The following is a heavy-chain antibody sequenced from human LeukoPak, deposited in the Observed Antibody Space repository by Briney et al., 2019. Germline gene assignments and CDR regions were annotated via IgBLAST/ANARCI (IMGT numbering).Heavy chain of an antibody. V-gene: IGHV1-69*04. CDR1: GGTFSSYA. D-gene: IGHD3-10*01. CDR2: IIPILGIA. Sequence: SVKVSCKASGGTFSSYAISWVRQAPGQGLEWMGRIIPILGIANYAQKFQGRVTITADKATSTAYMELSSLRSEDTAVYYCARDPRRGSGRPTNWFDPWGQGTLVTVSS. J-gene: IGHJ5*02. CDR3: ARDPRRGSGRPTNWFDP.